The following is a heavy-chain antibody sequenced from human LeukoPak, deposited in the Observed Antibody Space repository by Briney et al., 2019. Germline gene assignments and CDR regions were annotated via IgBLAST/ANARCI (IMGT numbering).Heavy chain of an antibody. CDR1: GGSISSGGYY. CDR2: IAESGST. D-gene: IGHD3-10*01. CDR3: ARVDYYPSGTYINWFDP. V-gene: IGHV4-31*03. Sequence: SQTLSLTCTVSGGSISSGGYYWSWIRQHPGKGLEWIGHIAESGSTYYSPSLKGRVTISVDTSKNQFSLKLSSVTAADMAVYYCARVDYYPSGTYINWFDPWGQGTQVTVSS. J-gene: IGHJ5*02.